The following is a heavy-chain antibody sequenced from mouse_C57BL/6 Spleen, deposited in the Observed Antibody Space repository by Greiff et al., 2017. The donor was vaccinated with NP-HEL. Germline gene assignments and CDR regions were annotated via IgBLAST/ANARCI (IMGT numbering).Heavy chain of an antibody. D-gene: IGHD2-3*01. CDR2: IYPGSGST. CDR1: GYTFTSYW. CDR3: AIDDGYYLYAMDY. V-gene: IGHV1-55*01. J-gene: IGHJ4*01. Sequence: QVQLQQPGAELVKPGASVKMSCKASGYTFTSYWITWVKQRPGQGLEWIGDIYPGSGSTNYNEKFKSKATLTVDTSSSTAYMQLSSLTSEDSAVYYCAIDDGYYLYAMDYWGQGTSVTVSS.